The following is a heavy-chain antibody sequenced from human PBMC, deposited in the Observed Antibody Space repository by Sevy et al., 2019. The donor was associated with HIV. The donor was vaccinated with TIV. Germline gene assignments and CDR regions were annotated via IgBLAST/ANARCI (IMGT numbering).Heavy chain of an antibody. Sequence: GGSLRLSCAASGFTFSNYFMNWVRQAPGKGLEWVSSISSGSSYIFYADSLKGRFTISRDNAKNSLYLHINSLRAEDTAVYYCAGGDYYGSLYYFDYWGPGTLVTVSS. CDR3: AGGDYYGSLYYFDY. J-gene: IGHJ4*02. CDR2: ISSGSSYI. CDR1: GFTFSNYF. V-gene: IGHV3-21*01. D-gene: IGHD3-10*01.